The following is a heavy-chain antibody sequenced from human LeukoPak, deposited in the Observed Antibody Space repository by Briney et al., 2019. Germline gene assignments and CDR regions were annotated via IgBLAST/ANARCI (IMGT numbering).Heavy chain of an antibody. CDR1: GGSISSVSYY. Sequence: SETLSLTCTVSGGSISSVSYYWGWIRQPPGKGLEWIGSIYYSGSTYYNPSLKSRVTISVDTSKNQFSLKLSSVTAADTAVYYCARPIRGEHTYNWFDPWGQGTLVTVSS. CDR2: IYYSGST. J-gene: IGHJ5*02. V-gene: IGHV4-39*01. CDR3: ARPIRGEHTYNWFDP. D-gene: IGHD3-10*01.